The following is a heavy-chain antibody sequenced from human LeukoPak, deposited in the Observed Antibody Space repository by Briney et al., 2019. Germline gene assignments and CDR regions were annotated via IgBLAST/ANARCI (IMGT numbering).Heavy chain of an antibody. CDR3: ARGYSGSCGRFDY. CDR1: GDSTNTYF. Sequence: PSETLSLTCTISGDSTNTYFWSWIRQPPGKGLEWIGYTHYSGSTSYNPSLKSRVTISVDTSKNQFSLKLTSVTAADTAVYYCARGYSGSCGRFDYWGQGTLVTVSS. V-gene: IGHV4-59*01. CDR2: THYSGST. J-gene: IGHJ4*02. D-gene: IGHD1-26*01.